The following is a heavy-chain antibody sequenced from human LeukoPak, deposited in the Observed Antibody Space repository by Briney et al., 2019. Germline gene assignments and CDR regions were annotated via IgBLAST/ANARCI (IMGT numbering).Heavy chain of an antibody. V-gene: IGHV3-15*01. Sequence: GGFLRLSCAGSGFTFTNVWMEWVRQAPGKGLEWVGHIKTKTDGGTPDYAAVVKGRFTISRDDSKNTLYLQMNSLRAEDTALYYCATESFRKSGIDYWGQGTQVTVSS. CDR2: IKTKTDGGTP. J-gene: IGHJ4*02. CDR1: GFTFTNVW. CDR3: ATESFRKSGIDY. D-gene: IGHD5-12*01.